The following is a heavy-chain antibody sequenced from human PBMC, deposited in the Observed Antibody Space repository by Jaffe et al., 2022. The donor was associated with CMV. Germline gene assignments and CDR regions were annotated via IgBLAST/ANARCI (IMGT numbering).Heavy chain of an antibody. J-gene: IGHJ4*02. Sequence: EVQLVQSGAEVKKPGESLKISCKGSGYTFTTYWIAWVRQMPGKGLEWMGIIYPGDSDNDTKYSPSFQGQVTISADKSITTAYLQWSSLKASDTAMYYCARLWDSSGYHYRDSDWGQGTQVTVSS. CDR2: IYPGDSDNDT. CDR3: ARLWDSSGYHYRDSD. D-gene: IGHD3-22*01. V-gene: IGHV5-51*01. CDR1: GYTFTTYW.